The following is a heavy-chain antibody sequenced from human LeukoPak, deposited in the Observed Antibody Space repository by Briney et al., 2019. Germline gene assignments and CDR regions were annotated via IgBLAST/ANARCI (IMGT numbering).Heavy chain of an antibody. CDR3: AKDLLGDFSAFDI. Sequence: GGSLRLSCAASGFTLTTYGMSWVRQAPGKGLEWVSAISGSGGSTYYADSVKGRFTISRDNSKNTLYLQMNSLRAEDTAVYYCAKDLLGDFSAFDIWGQGTMVTVSS. J-gene: IGHJ3*02. D-gene: IGHD2-21*01. CDR1: GFTLTTYG. V-gene: IGHV3-23*01. CDR2: ISGSGGST.